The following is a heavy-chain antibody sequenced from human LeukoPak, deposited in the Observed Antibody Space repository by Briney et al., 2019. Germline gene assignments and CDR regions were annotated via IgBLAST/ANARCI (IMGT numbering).Heavy chain of an antibody. D-gene: IGHD6-6*01. CDR2: ISSSGDKT. J-gene: IGHJ4*02. CDR3: ARDGGQLVPPYYFDS. CDR1: GLTLRNYA. Sequence: GGSLRLSCAASGLTLRNYAMNWVRRAPGKGLEWVSGISSSGDKTYYADSVKGRFIISRDNSKNTVFLQMSGLRAEDTAIYFCARDGGQLVPPYYFDSWGQGTLVTVSA. V-gene: IGHV3-23*01.